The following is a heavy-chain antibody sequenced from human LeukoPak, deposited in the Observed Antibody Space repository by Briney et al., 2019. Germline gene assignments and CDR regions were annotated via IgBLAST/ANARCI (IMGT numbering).Heavy chain of an antibody. J-gene: IGHJ4*02. D-gene: IGHD1-26*01. Sequence: GRSLRLSCAASGFTFSSYGMHWVRQAPGKGLEWVAVISYDGSNKYYADSVKGRFTISRHNSENTLYLQMNSLTAEDTAVYYCAKRMSGSYYPEYWGQGTLVTVSS. V-gene: IGHV3-30*18. CDR1: GFTFSSYG. CDR2: ISYDGSNK. CDR3: AKRMSGSYYPEY.